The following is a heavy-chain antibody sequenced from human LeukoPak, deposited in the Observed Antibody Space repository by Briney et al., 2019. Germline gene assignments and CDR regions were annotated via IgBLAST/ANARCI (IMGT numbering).Heavy chain of an antibody. V-gene: IGHV1-58*02. Sequence: SVKVSCKASGFTFTSSAMQWVRQARGQRLEWIGWIVVGSGNTNYAQKFQERVTITRDMSTSTAYMELNSLRSEDTAVYYCAADPYDSSGYKVWGQGTLVTVSS. J-gene: IGHJ4*02. CDR1: GFTFTSSA. D-gene: IGHD3-22*01. CDR3: AADPYDSSGYKV. CDR2: IVVGSGNT.